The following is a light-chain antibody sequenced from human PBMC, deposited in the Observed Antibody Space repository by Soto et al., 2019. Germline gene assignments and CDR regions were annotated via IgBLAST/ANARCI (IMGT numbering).Light chain of an antibody. V-gene: IGLV1-40*01. CDR1: PSNIGAGFD. J-gene: IGLJ3*02. CDR3: QSYDTSLSGAWV. Sequence: SVLTQPPSVSGAPGQRITISCTGSPSNIGAGFDVHWYQQFPGTAPKLLIYGTTSRPSGVPDRFSGSQSGTSASLASTGLQAGDEADYYCQSYDTSLSGAWVFGGGTKLTVL. CDR2: GTT.